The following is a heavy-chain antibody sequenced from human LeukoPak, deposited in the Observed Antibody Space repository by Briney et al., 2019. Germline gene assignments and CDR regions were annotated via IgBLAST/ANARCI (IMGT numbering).Heavy chain of an antibody. CDR3: AKDKAGYCSSTSCPLGL. CDR2: IYSGGST. D-gene: IGHD2-2*01. Sequence: PGGSLRLSCAASGFTVSSNYMSWVRQAPGKGLEWVSVIYSGGSTYYADSVKGRFTISRDNSKNTLYLQMNSLRAEDTAVYYCAKDKAGYCSSTSCPLGLWGQGTLVTVSS. CDR1: GFTVSSNY. J-gene: IGHJ4*02. V-gene: IGHV3-66*02.